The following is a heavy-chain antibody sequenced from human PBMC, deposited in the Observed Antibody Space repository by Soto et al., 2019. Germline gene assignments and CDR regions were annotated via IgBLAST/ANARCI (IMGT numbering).Heavy chain of an antibody. CDR3: AKDRRKEVDY. J-gene: IGHJ4*02. CDR2: MSYDGSDK. V-gene: IGHV3-30*18. CDR1: GFTFSTYG. Sequence: QVQLVESGGGVVQTGRSLRLSCAASGFTFSTYGMHWVRQAPGKGLEWVAVMSYDGSDKYYADSVKGRFTISRDNSKNTLYLQMNSLRAEDTAVYYCAKDRRKEVDYWGQGTLVTVSS.